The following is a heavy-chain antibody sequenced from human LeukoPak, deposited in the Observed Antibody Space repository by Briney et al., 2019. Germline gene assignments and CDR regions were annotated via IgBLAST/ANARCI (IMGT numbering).Heavy chain of an antibody. J-gene: IGHJ3*02. CDR1: GGSISSSSYY. V-gene: IGHV4-39*01. CDR3: ARFMTGCSSTSCYSRPFDAFDI. D-gene: IGHD2-2*01. Sequence: ETLSLTCTVSGGSISSSSYYWGWIRQPPGKGLEWIGSIYYSGSTYYNPSLKSRVTISVDTSKNQFSLKLSSVTAADTAVYYCARFMTGCSSTSCYSRPFDAFDIWGQGTMVTVSS. CDR2: IYYSGST.